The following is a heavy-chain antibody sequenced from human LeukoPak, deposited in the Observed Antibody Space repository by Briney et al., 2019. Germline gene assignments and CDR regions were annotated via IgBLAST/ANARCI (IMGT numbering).Heavy chain of an antibody. Sequence: PGGSLRLSCAASGFTFSNNGMHWVRQAPGKGLEWVALIWFDGSDKYYADSVQGRFTISRDNSENTLSLQVSSLRAEDTAIYYCARGGEPDYFDYWGQGTLVTVSS. CDR2: IWFDGSDK. J-gene: IGHJ4*02. D-gene: IGHD2-21*01. V-gene: IGHV3-33*01. CDR3: ARGGEPDYFDY. CDR1: GFTFSNNG.